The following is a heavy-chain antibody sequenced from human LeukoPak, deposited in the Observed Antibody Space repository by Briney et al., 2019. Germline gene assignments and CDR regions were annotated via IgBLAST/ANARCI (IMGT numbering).Heavy chain of an antibody. CDR3: ARSPLLYSSSWYTGDDY. Sequence: ASVKVSCKASGYTFTSYYLHWVRQAHGQGLEWMGWISAYNGNTNYAQKLQGRVTMTTDTSTSTAYMELRSLRSDDTAVYYCARSPLLYSSSWYTGDDYWGQGTLVTVSS. D-gene: IGHD6-13*01. V-gene: IGHV1-18*04. CDR2: ISAYNGNT. J-gene: IGHJ4*02. CDR1: GYTFTSYY.